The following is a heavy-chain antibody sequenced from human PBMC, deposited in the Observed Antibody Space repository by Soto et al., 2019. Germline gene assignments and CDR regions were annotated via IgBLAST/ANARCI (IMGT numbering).Heavy chain of an antibody. D-gene: IGHD6-13*01. J-gene: IGHJ4*02. V-gene: IGHV3-23*04. Sequence: DVQLVDSGGGLVQPGGSLRLSCAASGFTFSNYAMSWVRQAPGKGLEWVSLVSATAGTTYYTDSVKGRFTISGDNSRNRVYLQINVLIADDTVVYYCSNDCLSAAFDDWGQGALVTVSS. CDR3: SNDCLSAAFDD. CDR2: VSATAGTT. CDR1: GFTFSNYA.